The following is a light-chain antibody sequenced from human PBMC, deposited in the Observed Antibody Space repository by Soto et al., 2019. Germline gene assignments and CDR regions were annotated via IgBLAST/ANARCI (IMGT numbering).Light chain of an antibody. J-gene: IGKJ1*01. Sequence: EIVFTQSPGSLCLSPGERASLCCRASQSVSNNYLAWYQQKPGQAPRLLIYGASNRATGIPDRFSGSGSGTDFTLTISRLEPEDFAVYYCQQYGSSGTFGQGTKVDIK. CDR2: GAS. CDR1: QSVSNNY. V-gene: IGKV3-20*01. CDR3: QQYGSSGT.